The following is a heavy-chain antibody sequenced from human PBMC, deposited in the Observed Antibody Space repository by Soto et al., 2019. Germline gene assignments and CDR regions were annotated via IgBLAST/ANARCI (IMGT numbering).Heavy chain of an antibody. V-gene: IGHV4-39*01. CDR1: GASISSSSYY. Sequence: QLQLHESGPGLVKPSETLSLTCTVSGASISSSSYYWGWIRQPPGKGLEWIGCIYYGGSTYYNPSLKSRVTISVDTSMNQFSLQLSSVTAADTALYYCARLNAGTTYYYYGMDVWRQGTTVTVSS. J-gene: IGHJ6*02. CDR2: IYYGGST. CDR3: ARLNAGTTYYYYGMDV. D-gene: IGHD1-7*01.